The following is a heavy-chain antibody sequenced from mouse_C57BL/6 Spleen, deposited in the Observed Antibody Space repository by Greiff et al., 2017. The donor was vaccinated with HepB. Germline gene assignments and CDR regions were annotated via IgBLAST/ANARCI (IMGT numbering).Heavy chain of an antibody. V-gene: IGHV1-4*01. CDR3: ARRDYGSSYDWFAY. J-gene: IGHJ3*01. D-gene: IGHD1-1*01. Sequence: QVQLQQSGAELARPGASVKMSCKASGYTFTSYTMHWVNQRPGQGLEWIGYINPSSGYTKYNQKFKDKATLTADKSSSTAYMQLSSLTSEDSAVYYCARRDYGSSYDWFAYWGQGTLVTVSA. CDR2: INPSSGYT. CDR1: GYTFTSYT.